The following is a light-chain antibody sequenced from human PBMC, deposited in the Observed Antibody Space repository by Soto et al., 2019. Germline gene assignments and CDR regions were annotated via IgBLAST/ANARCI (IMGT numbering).Light chain of an antibody. Sequence: QAVVTQPPSASATPGQRVTISCSGSSSNIGSNTVNWYQQLPGTAPKLLIYSYDQRPSGVPDRFSGSKSGTSASLAISGLQSEDEADYYCVVWDDSVNGVIFGGGTKVTVL. CDR2: SYD. J-gene: IGLJ2*01. CDR3: VVWDDSVNGVI. CDR1: SSNIGSNT. V-gene: IGLV1-44*01.